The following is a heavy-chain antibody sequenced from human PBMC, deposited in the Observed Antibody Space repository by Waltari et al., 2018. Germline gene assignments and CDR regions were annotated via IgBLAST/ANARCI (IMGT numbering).Heavy chain of an antibody. J-gene: IGHJ4*02. V-gene: IGHV3-33*01. CDR1: GFTFRSYG. CDR3: ARDFRFEYSSSSPDY. Sequence: QVQLVESGGGVVQPGRSLRLSCAASGFTFRSYGMHWVRQAPGKGLEWVAVIYDGTNKYYGDSVRGRFTISRDNSKNTLYLQMNSLRAEDTAVYYCARDFRFEYSSSSPDYWGQGTLVTVSS. CDR2: IYDGTNK. D-gene: IGHD6-6*01.